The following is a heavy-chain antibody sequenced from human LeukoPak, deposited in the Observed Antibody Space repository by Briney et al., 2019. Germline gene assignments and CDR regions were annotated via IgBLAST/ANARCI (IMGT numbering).Heavy chain of an antibody. CDR3: ARVFGGAN. Sequence: SGTLSLTCAVSGGSITTTNWWTWVRQPPGKGLEWIGEIHHSGTTHYNPSLKTRVTISVDNSKNQFSLKLTSMTAADTAVYFCARVFGGANWGQGTLVTVSS. CDR2: IHHSGTT. V-gene: IGHV4-4*02. J-gene: IGHJ4*02. D-gene: IGHD3-10*02. CDR1: GGSITTTNW.